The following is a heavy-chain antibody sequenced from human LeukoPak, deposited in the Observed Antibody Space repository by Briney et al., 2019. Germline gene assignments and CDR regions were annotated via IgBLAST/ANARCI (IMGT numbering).Heavy chain of an antibody. CDR2: SNPNDGDT. Sequence: GASVKVSCKASGYTFTDYYMHWVRQAPGQGFEWMGWSNPNDGDTNYAQKFQGRVAMTRDTSISTVHMEVSRLRSDDTAVYYCARANFLYCSSSTCLFDYWGQGTLVTVSS. CDR3: ARANFLYCSSSTCLFDY. J-gene: IGHJ4*02. V-gene: IGHV1-2*02. CDR1: GYTFTDYY. D-gene: IGHD2-2*01.